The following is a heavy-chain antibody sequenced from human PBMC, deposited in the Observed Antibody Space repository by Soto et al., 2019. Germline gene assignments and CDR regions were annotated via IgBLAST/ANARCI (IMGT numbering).Heavy chain of an antibody. CDR3: ARTAAAGKYYYGVDV. CDR2: IYPGDSDS. Sequence: HGESLKISCKASGYSFIDYWIGWVRQMPGKGLEWMGIIYPGDSDSRYSPSFQGQVTISADKSISTAYLQWSSLKASDTAMYYCARTAAAGKYYYGVDVWGQGTTVTVSS. CDR1: GYSFIDYW. D-gene: IGHD6-13*01. V-gene: IGHV5-51*01. J-gene: IGHJ6*02.